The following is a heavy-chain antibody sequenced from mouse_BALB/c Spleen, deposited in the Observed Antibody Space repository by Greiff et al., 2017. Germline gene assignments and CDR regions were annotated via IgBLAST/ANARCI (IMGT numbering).Heavy chain of an antibody. CDR2: IRSKSNNYAT. V-gene: IGHV10S3*01. CDR3: VREGPYYYAMDY. CDR1: GFTFNTNA. J-gene: IGHJ4*01. Sequence: EVQVVESGGGLVQPKGSLKLSCAASGFTFNTNAMNWVRQAPGKGLEWVARIRSKSNNYATYYADSVKDRFTISRDDSQSMLYLQMNNLKTEDTAMYYCVREGPYYYAMDYWGQGTSVTVSS.